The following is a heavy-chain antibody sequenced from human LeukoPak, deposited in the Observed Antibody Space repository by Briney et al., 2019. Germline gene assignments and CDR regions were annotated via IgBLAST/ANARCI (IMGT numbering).Heavy chain of an antibody. V-gene: IGHV3-66*01. Sequence: PGGSLRLSCAASGFTVSSNYMNWVRQAPGKGLEWVSVIYRGGTTYFADSVRGRFAISRDNSKNIVYLQMNSLRAEDTAVYYCARGGITVFGVAQLGWFYPWGQGTLVTVSS. CDR1: GFTVSSNY. CDR3: ARGGITVFGVAQLGWFYP. J-gene: IGHJ5*02. D-gene: IGHD3-3*01. CDR2: IYRGGTT.